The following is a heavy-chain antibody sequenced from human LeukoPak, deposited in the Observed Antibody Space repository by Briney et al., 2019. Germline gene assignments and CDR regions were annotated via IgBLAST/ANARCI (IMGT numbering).Heavy chain of an antibody. V-gene: IGHV3-30*02. D-gene: IGHD5-18*01. CDR2: IWYDGSSK. CDR1: GFTFSSYG. CDR3: AKSESIQLWSAFDY. Sequence: GGSLRLSCAASGFTFSSYGMHWVRQAPGKGLEWVAVIWYDGSSKYYADSVKGRFTISRDNSKNTLYLQMNSLRAEDTAVYYCAKSESIQLWSAFDYWGQGTLVTVSS. J-gene: IGHJ4*02.